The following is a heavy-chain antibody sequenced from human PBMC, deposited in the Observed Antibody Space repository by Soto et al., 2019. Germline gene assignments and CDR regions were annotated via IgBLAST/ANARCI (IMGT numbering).Heavy chain of an antibody. V-gene: IGHV5-51*01. Sequence: GKSLKISCKASGYIFADFWIGWVRQMPGKGLEWMGIIFPGDSDTRYSPSFQGRVTISADTSISTAYLQWNSLRASDTAIYYCARVVGRNRRFDSWGQGSLVTVSS. J-gene: IGHJ4*02. CDR3: ARVVGRNRRFDS. CDR2: IFPGDSDT. CDR1: GYIFADFW. D-gene: IGHD1-26*01.